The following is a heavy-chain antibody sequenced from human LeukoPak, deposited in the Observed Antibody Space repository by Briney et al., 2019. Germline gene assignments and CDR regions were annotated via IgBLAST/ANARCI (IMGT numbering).Heavy chain of an antibody. D-gene: IGHD6-19*01. V-gene: IGHV1-69*05. CDR3: ARDRVAGGYYYYYMDV. Sequence: GASVKVSCKASGGTFSSYAISWVRQAPGQGLEWMGRIIPIFGTANYAQKFQGRVTITTDESTSTAYMELSSLRSEDTAVYYCARDRVAGGYYYYYMDVWGKGTTVTVSS. J-gene: IGHJ6*03. CDR2: IIPIFGTA. CDR1: GGTFSSYA.